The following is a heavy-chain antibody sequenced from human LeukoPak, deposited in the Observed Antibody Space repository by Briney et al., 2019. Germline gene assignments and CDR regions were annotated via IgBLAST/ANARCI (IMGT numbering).Heavy chain of an antibody. CDR3: ARGTGPRKCGNCYFDY. CDR2: ISSSGSTI. CDR1: GFTFSSYE. Sequence: GGSLRLSCAASGFTFSSYEMNWVRQAPGKGLEWVSYISSSGSTIYYADSVKGRFTISRDNAKNLLYLQMNSLRAEDTAVYYCARGTGPRKCGNCYFDYWGQGTLVTVSS. D-gene: IGHD2-21*01. V-gene: IGHV3-48*03. J-gene: IGHJ4*02.